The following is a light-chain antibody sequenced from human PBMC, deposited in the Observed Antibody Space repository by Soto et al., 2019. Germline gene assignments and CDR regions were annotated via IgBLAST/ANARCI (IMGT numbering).Light chain of an antibody. CDR3: QQHNSYPLT. J-gene: IGKJ1*01. CDR1: QSIGSR. V-gene: IGKV1-5*03. CDR2: KAS. Sequence: DIQMTQSPSTLSASVGDRVTITCRASQSIGSRLAWYQQKPGKAPNLLIYKASTLESGVPGRFSGSGSGTEFTLTISSLQPDDFATYYCQQHNSYPLTFGQGTKVEIK.